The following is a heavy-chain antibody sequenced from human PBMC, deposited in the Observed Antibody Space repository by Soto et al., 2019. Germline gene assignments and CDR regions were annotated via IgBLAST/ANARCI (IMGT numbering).Heavy chain of an antibody. CDR2: INHSGST. J-gene: IGHJ4*02. V-gene: IGHV4-34*01. CDR3: ARDKITGLFDY. D-gene: IGHD2-8*02. Sequence: SETLSLTCAVYGGSFSGYYWPWIRQPPGTGLEWIGEINHSGSTNYDPSLKSRVTISVDTSKNQFSLKLTSVTAADTVVYYCARDKITGLFDYWGQGTLVTVS. CDR1: GGSFSGYY.